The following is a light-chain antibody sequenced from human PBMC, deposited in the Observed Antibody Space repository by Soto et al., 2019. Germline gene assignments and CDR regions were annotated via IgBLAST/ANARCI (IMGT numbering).Light chain of an antibody. CDR3: QQYGSSPPYN. CDR2: GAS. CDR1: QSVSSSY. Sequence: EIVLTRSPGTLSLSPGERATLSCSASQSVSSSYLAWYQQKPGQAPRLLIYGASSRATGIPDRFSGSGSGTDFTLTISRLEPEDFAVYYCQQYGSSPPYNFGQGTKVDIK. J-gene: IGKJ2*01. V-gene: IGKV3-20*01.